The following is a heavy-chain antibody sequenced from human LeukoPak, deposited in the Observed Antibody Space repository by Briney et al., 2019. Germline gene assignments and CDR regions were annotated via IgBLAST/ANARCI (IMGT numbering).Heavy chain of an antibody. D-gene: IGHD6-25*01. V-gene: IGHV3-21*01. CDR3: ARLGSQGGVAALDY. Sequence: GGSLRLSCAASGFTFSSYSMNWVRQAPGKGLEWVSSISSSSSYIYYADSVEGRFTISRDNAKNSLYLQMNSLRAEDTAVYYCARLGSQGGVAALDYWGQGTLVTVSS. CDR1: GFTFSSYS. J-gene: IGHJ4*02. CDR2: ISSSSSYI.